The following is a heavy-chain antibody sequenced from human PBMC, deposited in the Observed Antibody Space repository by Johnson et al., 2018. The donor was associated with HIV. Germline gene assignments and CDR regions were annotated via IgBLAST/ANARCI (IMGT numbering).Heavy chain of an antibody. V-gene: IGHV3-66*02. CDR1: GFTVSSNY. D-gene: IGHD5-18*01. CDR3: ARDRGGYSYGYDSDAFDI. J-gene: IGHJ3*02. CDR2: FYSGVRT. Sequence: VQLVESGGGLVQPGGSLRLSCAASGFTVSSNYMSWVRQPPGKGLEWVSVFYSGVRTSSAASVRGRFTISRDNSKNTLYLQMNSLRAEDTAVYYCARDRGGYSYGYDSDAFDIWGQGTMVTVSS.